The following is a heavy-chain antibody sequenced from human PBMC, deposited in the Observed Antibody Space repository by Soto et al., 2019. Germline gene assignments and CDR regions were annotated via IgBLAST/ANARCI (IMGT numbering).Heavy chain of an antibody. CDR1: GYTFTGYY. CDR3: ARGGGLAATADY. D-gene: IGHD6-13*01. V-gene: IGHV1-2*02. CDR2: ITPNSGAT. Sequence: QLQLVQSGAEVKKPGASVKVSCKASGYTFTGYYMHWVRQAPGQGLEWMGWITPNSGATNYAQKFQGRVTMTGDTSVSTAFMELSRLTSDDTAVYYGARGGGLAATADYWGQGTLVTVSS. J-gene: IGHJ4*02.